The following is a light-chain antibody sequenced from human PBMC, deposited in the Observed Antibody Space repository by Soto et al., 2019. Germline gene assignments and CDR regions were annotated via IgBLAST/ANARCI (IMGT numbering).Light chain of an antibody. Sequence: EIVMTQSPATLSVSPGERATLSCRASQSVSTNLAWYQQQPGQAPRLLIYAASTRATGIPARFSGSGSGTAFTLTISSLQSEDFAVYFCQHYNNWPLTFGGGTKVDIK. CDR2: AAS. CDR1: QSVSTN. CDR3: QHYNNWPLT. V-gene: IGKV3-15*01. J-gene: IGKJ4*01.